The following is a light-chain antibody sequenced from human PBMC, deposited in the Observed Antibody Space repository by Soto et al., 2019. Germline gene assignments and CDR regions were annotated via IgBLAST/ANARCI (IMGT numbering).Light chain of an antibody. J-gene: IGLJ1*01. CDR1: SSDVGGYNY. Sequence: QSALPQPASVSGSPGQSITISCTGTSSDVGGYNYVSWYQQHPGKAPKLMIYDVSNRPSGVSNRFSGPKSGNTASLTISGLQAEDEADYYCSSYTSSSTLGVFGTGTKVTVL. CDR3: SSYTSSSTLGV. CDR2: DVS. V-gene: IGLV2-14*01.